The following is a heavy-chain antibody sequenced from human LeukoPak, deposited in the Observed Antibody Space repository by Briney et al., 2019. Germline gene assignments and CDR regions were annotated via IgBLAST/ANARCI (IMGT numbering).Heavy chain of an antibody. D-gene: IGHD4-17*01. CDR3: ARDGNDYGDPFDY. V-gene: IGHV3-66*01. Sequence: GGSLRLSCVVSGLTVSRKFMNWVRQAPGKGLEWVSGIYDDGNTFYADSVKGRFSISRDTSRNTLSLQMNSLRVEDTAVYYCARDGNDYGDPFDYWGQGTLVTVTS. J-gene: IGHJ4*02. CDR2: IYDDGNT. CDR1: GLTVSRKF.